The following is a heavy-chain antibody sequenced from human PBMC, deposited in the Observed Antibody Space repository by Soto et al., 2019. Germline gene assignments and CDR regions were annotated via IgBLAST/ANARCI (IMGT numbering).Heavy chain of an antibody. CDR3: ARDQIVVVPAAIAPDIYYYYYGMDV. Sequence: PSETLSLTCSFSVGSIISGYYYWSWIRQPPGKGLEWIGNIYYSGNTYYNPSLKSRLIISIDTSKNQFSLKLSSVTAADTAVYYCARDQIVVVPAAIAPDIYYYYYGMDVWGQGTTVTVSS. D-gene: IGHD2-2*02. V-gene: IGHV4-30-4*01. CDR1: VGSIISGYYY. J-gene: IGHJ6*02. CDR2: IYYSGNT.